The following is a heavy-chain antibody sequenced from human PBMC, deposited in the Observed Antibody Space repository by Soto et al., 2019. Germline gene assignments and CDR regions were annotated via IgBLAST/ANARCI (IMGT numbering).Heavy chain of an antibody. CDR1: GFTFSSYS. V-gene: IGHV3-21*01. D-gene: IGHD5-12*01. CDR2: ISSSSSYI. CDR3: ARDRRYSGSGDY. Sequence: EVQLVESGGGLVKPGGSLRLSCAASGFTFSSYSMNWVRQAPGKGLEWVSSISSSSSYIYYADSVKGRFTISRDNAKNSLYLQMNSLRAEDTAVYYCARDRRYSGSGDYWGQGTLVTVSS. J-gene: IGHJ4*02.